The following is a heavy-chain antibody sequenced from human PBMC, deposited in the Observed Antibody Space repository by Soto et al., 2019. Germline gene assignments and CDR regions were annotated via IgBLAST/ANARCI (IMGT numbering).Heavy chain of an antibody. D-gene: IGHD6-13*01. CDR2: ISWNSGSI. J-gene: IGHJ4*02. CDR1: GFTFDDYA. CDR3: AGSTGSTRWVFDY. Sequence: PGGSLRLSCAASGFTFDDYAMHWVRQAPGKGLEWVSGISWNSGSIGYADSVKGRFTISRDNAKNSLYLQMNSLRAEDTALYYCAGSTGSTRWVFDYRGPGSSVIVSS. V-gene: IGHV3-9*01.